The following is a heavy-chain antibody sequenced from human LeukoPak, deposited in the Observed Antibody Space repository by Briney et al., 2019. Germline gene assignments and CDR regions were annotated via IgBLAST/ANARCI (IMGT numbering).Heavy chain of an antibody. CDR3: ARLEFTAMVTVGYDY. CDR1: GDSISSGDYY. CDR2: ISSSGST. V-gene: IGHV4-61*02. Sequence: SQTLSLTCTVSGDSISSGDYYWSWIRQPAGKGLEWIGRISSSGSTNYNPSLKSRVTISVDTSKNQFSLKLSSVTAADTAVYYCARLEFTAMVTVGYDYWGQGTLVTVSS. D-gene: IGHD5-18*01. J-gene: IGHJ4*02.